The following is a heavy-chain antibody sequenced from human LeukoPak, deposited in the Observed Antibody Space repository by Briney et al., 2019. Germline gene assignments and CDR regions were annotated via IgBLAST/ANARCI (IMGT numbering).Heavy chain of an antibody. Sequence: GGSLRLSCAASGFIFADHGMTWVRQAPGKGLEWVSVIYSGGNTYYTDSVKGRFTISRDNAKNSLYLQMNSLRAEDTAVYYCARRLEGSGSYYFDYWGQGTLVTVSS. CDR3: ARRLEGSGSYYFDY. D-gene: IGHD3-10*01. CDR1: GFIFADHG. CDR2: IYSGGNT. J-gene: IGHJ4*02. V-gene: IGHV3-66*01.